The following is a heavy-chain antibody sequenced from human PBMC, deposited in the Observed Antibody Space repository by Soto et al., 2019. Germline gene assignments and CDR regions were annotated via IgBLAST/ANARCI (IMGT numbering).Heavy chain of an antibody. CDR3: ARDRGEYCSSTSCQFPPRWMDV. CDR1: GFTFSSYS. V-gene: IGHV3-21*01. Sequence: GGSLGLSCAASGFTFSSYSMNWVRQAPGKGLEWVSSISSSSSYIYYADSVKGRFTISRDNAKNSLYLQMNSLRAEDTAVYYCARDRGEYCSSTSCQFPPRWMDVWGQGTTVTVSS. D-gene: IGHD2-2*01. CDR2: ISSSSSYI. J-gene: IGHJ6*02.